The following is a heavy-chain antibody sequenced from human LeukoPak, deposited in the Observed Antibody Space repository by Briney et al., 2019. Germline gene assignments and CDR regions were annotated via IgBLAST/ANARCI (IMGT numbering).Heavy chain of an antibody. CDR1: GYTLTELS. CDR3: ATDQRGAGLGFVYGSGSFNGLDV. D-gene: IGHD3-10*01. CDR2: FDPEDGET. Sequence: AASVKVSCKVSGYTLTELSMHWVRQAPGKGLEWMGGFDPEDGETIYAQKFQGRVTMTEDTSTDTGYMELSSLRSEDTAVYYCATDQRGAGLGFVYGSGSFNGLDVWGQGTTVTVSS. V-gene: IGHV1-24*01. J-gene: IGHJ6*02.